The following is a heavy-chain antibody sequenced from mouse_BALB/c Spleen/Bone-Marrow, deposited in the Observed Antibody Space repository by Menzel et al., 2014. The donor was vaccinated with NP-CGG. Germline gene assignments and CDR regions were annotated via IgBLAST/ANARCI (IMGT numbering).Heavy chain of an antibody. J-gene: IGHJ1*01. V-gene: IGHV5-9*02. D-gene: IGHD4-1*01. CDR3: ARQGNWDGYFDV. CDR2: ISSGGSYT. Sequence: EVQVVESGGGLVKPGGSLKLSCAASGFAFSSYDVSWVRQTPEKRLEWVATISSGGSYTYSPDSVKGRFTISRDNARNTLYLQMSSLRSEDTALYYCARQGNWDGYFDVWGAGTTVTVSS. CDR1: GFAFSSYD.